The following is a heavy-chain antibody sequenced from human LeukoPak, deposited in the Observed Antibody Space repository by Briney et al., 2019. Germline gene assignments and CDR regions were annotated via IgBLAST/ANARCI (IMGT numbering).Heavy chain of an antibody. V-gene: IGHV1-18*01. CDR1: GYTFTSYG. CDR2: ISAYNGNT. D-gene: IGHD6-19*01. J-gene: IGHJ4*02. Sequence: GASVKVSCKASGYTFTSYGISWVRQAPGQGLEWMGWISAYNGNTNYAQKLQGRVTMTTDTSTSTAYMELRSLRSDDTAVYYCARDQLEWTLEGIAVNDYWGQGTLVTVSS. CDR3: ARDQLEWTLEGIAVNDY.